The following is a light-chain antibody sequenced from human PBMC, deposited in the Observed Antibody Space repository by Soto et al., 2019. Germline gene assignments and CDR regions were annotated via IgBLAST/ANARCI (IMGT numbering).Light chain of an antibody. CDR2: AAS. CDR1: QSISNH. CDR3: QQSYSSPPT. J-gene: IGKJ1*01. Sequence: DIQVTQSPSSLSASVEDRVIITCRASQSISNHLNWYQQEPGKAPKLLIFAASSLQSGVPSRFSGSRSGPDFTLTISSLQPEDFATYYCQQSYSSPPTFGQGTKVEIK. V-gene: IGKV1-39*01.